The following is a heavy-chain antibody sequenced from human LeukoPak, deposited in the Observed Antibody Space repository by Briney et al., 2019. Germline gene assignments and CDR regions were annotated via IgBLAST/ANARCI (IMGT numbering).Heavy chain of an antibody. CDR3: ARDGAAGYWFDP. Sequence: PSETLSLTCTVSGYSISSGYYWGWIRQPPGKGLEWIGSIYHSGSTYYNPSLKSRVTISVDKSKNQFSLKLSSVTAADTAVYYCARDGAAGYWFDPWGQGTLVTVSS. CDR1: GYSISSGYY. J-gene: IGHJ5*02. CDR2: IYHSGST. V-gene: IGHV4-38-2*02. D-gene: IGHD6-13*01.